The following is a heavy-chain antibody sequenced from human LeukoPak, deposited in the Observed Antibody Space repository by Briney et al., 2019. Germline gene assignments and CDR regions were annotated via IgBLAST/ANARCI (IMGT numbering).Heavy chain of an antibody. Sequence: PSETLSLTCTVSGGSISSSSYYWGWIRQPPGRGLEWIGNIYETGSTNYNPSLKSRVTISVDTSKNQFSLKLSSVTAADTAVYYCVRPDDNSFDFWGQGTMVTVSS. CDR3: VRPDDNSFDF. CDR1: GGSISSSSYY. J-gene: IGHJ3*01. D-gene: IGHD3-9*01. CDR2: IYETGST. V-gene: IGHV4-39*01.